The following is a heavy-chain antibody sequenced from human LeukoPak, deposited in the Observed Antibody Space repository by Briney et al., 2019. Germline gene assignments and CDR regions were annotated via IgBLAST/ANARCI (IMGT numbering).Heavy chain of an antibody. J-gene: IGHJ4*02. CDR2: ISYDARSN. Sequence: GGSLRLSCVTSGFTFSNYGMHWVRQVPGKGLEWVAVISYDARSNFHVDSVKGRFTISRDNSKNTLYLQMNSLRAEDTAVYYCARDRDGFDYWGQGTLVTVSS. CDR1: GFTFSNYG. D-gene: IGHD5-24*01. V-gene: IGHV3-30*05. CDR3: ARDRDGFDY.